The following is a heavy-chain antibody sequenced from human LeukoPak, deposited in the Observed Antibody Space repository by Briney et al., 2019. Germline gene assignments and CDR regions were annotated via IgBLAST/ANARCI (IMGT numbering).Heavy chain of an antibody. V-gene: IGHV3-23*01. CDR1: GFTFSGYA. CDR2: ISGSGDGT. J-gene: IGHJ4*02. D-gene: IGHD3-10*01. Sequence: GGSLRLSRAASGFTFSGYAMSWVRQAPGKGLEWVSAISGSGDGTYYADSVKGRFTISRDNSKNTLFLQMNSLRAEDTAVYYCAKAGVLTLVRGVIVDYWGQGTLVTVSS. CDR3: AKAGVLTLVRGVIVDY.